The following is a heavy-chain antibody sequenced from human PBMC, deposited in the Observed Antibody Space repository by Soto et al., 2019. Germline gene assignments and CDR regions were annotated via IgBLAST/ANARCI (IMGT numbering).Heavy chain of an antibody. CDR3: AGDSSGYSYDAFDI. CDR2: INSDGSST. CDR1: RFTFSNYW. D-gene: IGHD3-22*01. J-gene: IGHJ3*02. Sequence: GGSLRLSCAASRFTFSNYWMHWVRQAPGKGLVWVSRINSDGSSTSYADSVKGRFTISRDNAKNTLYLQMNSLRAEDTAVYYCAGDSSGYSYDAFDIWGQGTMVTVSS. V-gene: IGHV3-74*01.